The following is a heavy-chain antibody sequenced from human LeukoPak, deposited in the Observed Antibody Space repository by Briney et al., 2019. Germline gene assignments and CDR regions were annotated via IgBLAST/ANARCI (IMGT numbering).Heavy chain of an antibody. J-gene: IGHJ6*02. CDR2: ISWNSGSI. V-gene: IGHV3-9*01. CDR3: AKANAGIAARHGMDV. CDR1: GFTFDDYA. D-gene: IGHD6-6*01. Sequence: GRSLRLSCAASGFTFDDYAMHWVRQAPGKGLEWVSGISWNSGSIGCADSVKGRFTISRDNAKNSLYLQMNSLRAEDTALYYCAKANAGIAARHGMDVWGQGTTVTVSS.